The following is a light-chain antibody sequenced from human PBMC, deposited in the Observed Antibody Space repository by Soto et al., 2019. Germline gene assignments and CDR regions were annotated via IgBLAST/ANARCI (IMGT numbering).Light chain of an antibody. J-gene: IGKJ4*01. Sequence: DIQMTQSPSSLSASVGDRFTITCRASQSISSYLNWYQQKPGKAPKLLIYAASSLESGVPSRFSGSGSGTEFTLTISSLQPDDFATYYCQQYNSYPLTFGGGTKVDI. CDR1: QSISSY. V-gene: IGKV1-39*01. CDR2: AAS. CDR3: QQYNSYPLT.